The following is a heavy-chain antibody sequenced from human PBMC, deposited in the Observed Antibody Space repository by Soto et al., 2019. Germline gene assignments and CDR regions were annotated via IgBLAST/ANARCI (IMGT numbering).Heavy chain of an antibody. D-gene: IGHD6-19*01. V-gene: IGHV3-23*01. CDR3: AQYSFGWYNGVYSYYGMDV. Sequence: EVQLLESGGGLVQPGGSLRLSCTASGFTIHSYAMSWVRQAPGKGLEWISGISASGGDTYSADSVKGRFTISRDNAKNTVYVQLNSLKAEDTAVYYCAQYSFGWYNGVYSYYGMDVWGQGTTVTVSS. CDR2: ISASGGDT. CDR1: GFTIHSYA. J-gene: IGHJ6*02.